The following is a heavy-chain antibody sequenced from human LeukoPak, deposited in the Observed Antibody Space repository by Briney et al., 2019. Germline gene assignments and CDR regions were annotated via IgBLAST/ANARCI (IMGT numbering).Heavy chain of an antibody. CDR2: ISGSAITT. V-gene: IGHV3-23*01. CDR1: GFTFSSYA. J-gene: IGHJ4*02. D-gene: IGHD6-13*01. CDR3: AKVSTWSKYYFDY. Sequence: PGGSLRLSCTASGFTFSSYAMSWVRQAPGKGLELVSTISGSAITTYYADSVTGRFTISRDNSKNTLYLQMNSLRAEDTAVYYCAKVSTWSKYYFDYWGQGTLVTVSS.